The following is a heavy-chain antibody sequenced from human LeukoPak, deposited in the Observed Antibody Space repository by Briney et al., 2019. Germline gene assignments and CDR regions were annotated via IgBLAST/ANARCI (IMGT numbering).Heavy chain of an antibody. J-gene: IGHJ4*02. Sequence: GGSLRLSCAASGFTFSSYSMNWVRQAPGKGLEWVSSISSSSSYIFYADSVKGRFTIYRDNAKNSLYLQMNSLRAEDTAVYYCAREERDGYNPFDYWGQGTLVTVSS. CDR1: GFTFSSYS. CDR3: AREERDGYNPFDY. D-gene: IGHD5-24*01. CDR2: ISSSSSYI. V-gene: IGHV3-21*01.